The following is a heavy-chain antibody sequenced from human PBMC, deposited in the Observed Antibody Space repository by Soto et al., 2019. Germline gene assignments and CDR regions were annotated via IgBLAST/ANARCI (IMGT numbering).Heavy chain of an antibody. Sequence: PSETLSLTCAVYGGSISGYYWSWIRQPPGKGLEWIGEINHSGSTNYNPSLKSRVTISVDTSKNQFSLELSSVTAADTAVYYCARRRGIAAAGLNWFDPWGQGTLVTVPQ. CDR3: ARRRGIAAAGLNWFDP. CDR1: GGSISGYY. D-gene: IGHD6-13*01. J-gene: IGHJ5*02. CDR2: INHSGST. V-gene: IGHV4-34*01.